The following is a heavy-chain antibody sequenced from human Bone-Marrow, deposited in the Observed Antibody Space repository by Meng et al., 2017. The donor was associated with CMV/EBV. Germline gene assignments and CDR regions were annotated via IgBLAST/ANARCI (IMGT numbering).Heavy chain of an antibody. CDR1: GYTFTSYG. CDR3: ARATIVGATVFDY. Sequence: ASVKVSCKASGYTFTSYGVSWVRQAPGQGLEWMGWISAYNGNTNYAQKLQGRVTMTRDTSTSTVYMELSSLRSEDTAVYYCARATIVGATVFDYWGQGTLVTVSS. J-gene: IGHJ4*02. V-gene: IGHV1-18*01. D-gene: IGHD1-26*01. CDR2: ISAYNGNT.